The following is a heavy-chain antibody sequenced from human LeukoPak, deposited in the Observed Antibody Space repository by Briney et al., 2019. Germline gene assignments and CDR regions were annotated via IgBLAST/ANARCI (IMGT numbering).Heavy chain of an antibody. J-gene: IGHJ4*02. CDR2: IKHDGSEK. V-gene: IGHV3-7*01. CDR1: GFIFTNYF. D-gene: IGHD5-12*01. CDR3: AGHSGYDPDY. Sequence: GGSLRLSCAASGFIFTNYFMSWVRQAPGKGLEWVASIKHDGSEKYYVDSVRGRFTISRDNTMNSLYLQMNSLRAEDTAVYYCAGHSGYDPDYWGQGTLVTVSS.